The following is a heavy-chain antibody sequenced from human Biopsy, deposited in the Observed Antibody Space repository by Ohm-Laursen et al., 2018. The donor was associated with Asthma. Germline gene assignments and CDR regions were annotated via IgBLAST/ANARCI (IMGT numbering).Heavy chain of an antibody. J-gene: IGHJ3*02. CDR1: GYTFINFA. D-gene: IGHD3-9*01. CDR3: ARTYFDFLTGQVHDAFAM. CDR2: INAGNGNT. Sequence: GASVKASCKASGYTFINFAIHWVRQAPGQRLEWMGWINAGNGNTKCSQKFQGRLTISRDTSASTAYIDLSSLRSEDTAVYYCARTYFDFLTGQVHDAFAMWGQGTMVTVSS. V-gene: IGHV1-3*01.